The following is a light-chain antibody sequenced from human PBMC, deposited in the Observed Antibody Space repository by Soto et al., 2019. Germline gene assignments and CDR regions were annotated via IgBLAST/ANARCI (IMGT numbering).Light chain of an antibody. J-gene: IGKJ4*02. CDR2: DAS. CDR1: QDISNY. CDR3: QQYDNLPT. V-gene: IGKV1-33*01. Sequence: DIQMTQSPSSLSASVGDRVTITCQASQDISNYLNWYQQKPGKAPKLLIYDASNLETGVPSRFSGIGSGTDFTFTISSLQPEDIATYYCQQYDNLPTFGGGTKGDIK.